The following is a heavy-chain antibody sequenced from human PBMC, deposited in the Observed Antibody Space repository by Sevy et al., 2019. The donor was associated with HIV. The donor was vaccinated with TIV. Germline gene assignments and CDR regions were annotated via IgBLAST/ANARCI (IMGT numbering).Heavy chain of an antibody. D-gene: IGHD2-21*01. V-gene: IGHV3-20*01. CDR2: INWNGGST. CDR3: ARDVVGGAFDI. CDR1: GFTFDDYG. J-gene: IGHJ3*02. Sequence: GGSLRLSCAASGFTFDDYGMSWVRQAPGKGLEWVSGINWNGGSTGYANSVKGRFTISRDNAKNSLYLQMNSLRAEDTALYHCARDVVGGAFDIWGQGTMVTVSS.